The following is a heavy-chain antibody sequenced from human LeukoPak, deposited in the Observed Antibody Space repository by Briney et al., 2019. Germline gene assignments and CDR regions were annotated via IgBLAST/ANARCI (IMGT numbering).Heavy chain of an antibody. CDR2: IKQDGSEK. J-gene: IGHJ4*02. D-gene: IGHD3-9*01. CDR1: GFTFSSYW. V-gene: IGHV3-7*01. CDR3: ARVGYDILTGYPIHFDY. Sequence: PGGSVRLSCAGSGFTFSSYWMTWVRQAPGKGLEWVANIKQDGSEKYYVDSVKGRFTISRDNAKNSLYLQMNSLRAEDTAVYYCARVGYDILTGYPIHFDYWGQGTLVTVSS.